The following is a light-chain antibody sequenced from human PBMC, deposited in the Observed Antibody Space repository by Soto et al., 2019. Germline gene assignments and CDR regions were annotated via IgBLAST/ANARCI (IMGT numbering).Light chain of an antibody. J-gene: IGLJ1*01. CDR3: CSDAGSSTYV. CDR1: SSDVGSFNF. V-gene: IGLV2-23*02. Sequence: QSVLAQPASVSVSPGQSVTISCTRTSSDVGSFNFVSWYQQHPGKAPKVVIYEVTKRPSGVSNRFSGSKSGNTASLTIYGLQADDEADYCCCSDAGSSTYVFGTGTRSPS. CDR2: EVT.